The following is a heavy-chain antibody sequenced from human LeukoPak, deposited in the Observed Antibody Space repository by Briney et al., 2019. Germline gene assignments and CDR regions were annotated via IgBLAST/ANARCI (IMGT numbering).Heavy chain of an antibody. CDR3: ARAPLPYYYDSSGYYYVEYWFDP. J-gene: IGHJ5*02. CDR2: IYYSGST. D-gene: IGHD3-22*01. CDR1: GGSISSGDYY. V-gene: IGHV4-30-4*01. Sequence: PSETLSLTCTVSGGSISSGDYYWSWLRPPPGQGLVWIGYIYYSGSTYDNPSLKSRVTISVDTSKNQFSLKLSSVTAADTAVYYCARAPLPYYYDSSGYYYVEYWFDPWGQGTLVTVSS.